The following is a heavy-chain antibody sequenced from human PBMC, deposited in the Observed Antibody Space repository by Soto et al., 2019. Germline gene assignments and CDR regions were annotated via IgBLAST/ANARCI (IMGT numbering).Heavy chain of an antibody. J-gene: IGHJ4*02. D-gene: IGHD3-3*01. V-gene: IGHV3-30*04. CDR3: ARPRSGAVADSFDF. CDR2: ISRDGTNK. Sequence: QVQVVESGGGVVQPGRSLRLSCAASGFTFSRYAIHWVRQAPGKGLEWVAAISRDGTNKYYVDSVKGRFTISRDNSRNTLYLQMNSLRHEDAAVYYFARPRSGAVADSFDFWGQGTLVTVSS. CDR1: GFTFSRYA.